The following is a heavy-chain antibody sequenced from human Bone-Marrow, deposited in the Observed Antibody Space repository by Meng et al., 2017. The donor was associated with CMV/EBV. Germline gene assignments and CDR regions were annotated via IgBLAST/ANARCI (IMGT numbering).Heavy chain of an antibody. Sequence: GESLKISCAASGLTFSSYGMHWVRQAPGKGLEWVAVIWYDGSNKYYADSVKGRFTISRDNSKNTLYLQMNSLRAEDTAVYYCAKDAAGMATIYYFDYWGQGTLVNFAS. J-gene: IGHJ4*02. CDR2: IWYDGSNK. D-gene: IGHD5-24*01. CDR3: AKDAAGMATIYYFDY. CDR1: GLTFSSYG. V-gene: IGHV3-33*06.